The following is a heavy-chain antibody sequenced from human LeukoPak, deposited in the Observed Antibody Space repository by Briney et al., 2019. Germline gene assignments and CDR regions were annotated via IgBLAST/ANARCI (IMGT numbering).Heavy chain of an antibody. V-gene: IGHV3-21*01. CDR1: GFTFSSYT. J-gene: IGHJ4*02. Sequence: SGGSLRLSCAASGFTFSSYTMNCVRQAPGKGLEWVSSISSSDTYISYADSLQGRFTISRDNAKNSLYLQLHSLRVEDTAVYYCARGMDTTLVSWGQGTLVTVSS. D-gene: IGHD5-18*01. CDR2: ISSSDTYI. CDR3: ARGMDTTLVS.